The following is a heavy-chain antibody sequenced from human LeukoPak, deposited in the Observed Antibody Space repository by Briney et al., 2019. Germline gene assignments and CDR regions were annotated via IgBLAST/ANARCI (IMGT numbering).Heavy chain of an antibody. CDR2: IAWDDDK. Sequence: SGPTLVNPTQTLTLTCTFSGFSLSTSGMCVSWIRQPPGKALEWPARIAWDDDKYYSTSLKTRLTISKDTSKNQVVLTMTNMDPVDTATYYCARIGSSGSSDAFDIWGQGTMVTVSS. J-gene: IGHJ3*02. V-gene: IGHV2-70*11. D-gene: IGHD3-22*01. CDR3: ARIGSSGSSDAFDI. CDR1: GFSLSTSGMC.